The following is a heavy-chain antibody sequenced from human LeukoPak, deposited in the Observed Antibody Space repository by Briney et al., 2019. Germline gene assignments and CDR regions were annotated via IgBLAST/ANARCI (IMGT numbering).Heavy chain of an antibody. V-gene: IGHV4-38-2*01. J-gene: IGHJ5*02. CDR2: IYHSGST. CDR1: GYSISSGYY. D-gene: IGHD4-23*01. Sequence: TSETLSLTCAVSGYSISSGYYWGWIRQPPGKGLEWIGSIYHSGSTYYNPSLKSRVTISVDTSKNQFSLKLSSVTAADTAVYYCARRDPGGNWFDPWGQGTLVTVSS. CDR3: ARRDPGGNWFDP.